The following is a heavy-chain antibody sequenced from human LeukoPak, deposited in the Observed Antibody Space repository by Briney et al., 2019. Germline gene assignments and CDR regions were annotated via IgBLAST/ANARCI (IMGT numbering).Heavy chain of an antibody. CDR1: GYSFTSYW. Sequence: GESLKISCKGSGYSFTSYWIGWVRQMPGKGLEWMGIIYPGDSDTRYSPSFQGQVTISADKSISTAYLQWSSLKASDTAMYYCARSVEYCSGGSCCGRAFDIWGQGTMVTVSS. CDR2: IYPGDSDT. D-gene: IGHD2-15*01. J-gene: IGHJ3*02. V-gene: IGHV5-51*01. CDR3: ARSVEYCSGGSCCGRAFDI.